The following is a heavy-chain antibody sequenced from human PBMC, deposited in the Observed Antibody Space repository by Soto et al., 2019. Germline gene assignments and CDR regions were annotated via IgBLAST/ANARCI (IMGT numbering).Heavy chain of an antibody. CDR1: NGSIGGFY. J-gene: IGHJ5*02. CDR3: ARASGLSIYNWFDP. V-gene: IGHV4-59*01. D-gene: IGHD3-10*01. CDR2: IYFSGST. Sequence: PSETLSLTCSISNGSIGGFYWNWIRQSPEKGLEWIGQIYFSGSTIYSPSFQSRVTLSVDSSKSQVALRLTSVTAADTAVYFCARASGLSIYNWFDPWGQGILVTVSS.